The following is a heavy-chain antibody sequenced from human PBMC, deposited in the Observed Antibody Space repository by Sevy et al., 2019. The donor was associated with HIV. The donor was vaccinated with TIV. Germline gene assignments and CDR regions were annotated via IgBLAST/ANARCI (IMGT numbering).Heavy chain of an antibody. CDR3: ARRGGDYDILTGYYYYYYMDV. J-gene: IGHJ6*03. CDR2: ISAYNGNT. Sequence: ASVKVSCKASGYTFTSYGISWVRQAPAQGLEWMGWISAYNGNTNYAQKLQGRVTMTQDTSTSTAYMELRSLRSDDTAVYYCARRGGDYDILTGYYYYYYMDVWGKGTTVTVFS. CDR1: GYTFTSYG. V-gene: IGHV1-18*04. D-gene: IGHD3-9*01.